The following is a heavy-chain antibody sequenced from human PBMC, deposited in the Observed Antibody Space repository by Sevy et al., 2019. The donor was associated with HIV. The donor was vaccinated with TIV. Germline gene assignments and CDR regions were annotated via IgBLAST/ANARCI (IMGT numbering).Heavy chain of an antibody. V-gene: IGHV1-8*02. J-gene: IGHJ6*02. CDR1: GDTFTTYD. D-gene: IGHD3-3*01. CDR2: MSPKTGNT. CDR3: ASGGNGDFWSYEYYYYGMDV. Sequence: ASVKVSCKASGDTFTTYDINWVRQAPGQGLEWMGWMSPKTGNTGYAQKFQGRVTMTRDTSISTAYMELSSLGSEDTAVYYCASGGNGDFWSYEYYYYGMDVWGQGTTVTVSS.